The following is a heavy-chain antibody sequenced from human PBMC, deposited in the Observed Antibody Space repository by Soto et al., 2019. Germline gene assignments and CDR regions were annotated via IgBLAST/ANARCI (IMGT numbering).Heavy chain of an antibody. V-gene: IGHV1-69*13. D-gene: IGHD3-22*01. Sequence: SVKVSCKASGGTFSNYAISWVRQAPGQGLEWMGGINPIFGTANYAQKFQGRVTITADESTRTAYMELSSLRSEDTAVYYCARDGTLYDSSGYYYLYWGQGTLVTVSS. J-gene: IGHJ4*02. CDR2: INPIFGTA. CDR3: ARDGTLYDSSGYYYLY. CDR1: GGTFSNYA.